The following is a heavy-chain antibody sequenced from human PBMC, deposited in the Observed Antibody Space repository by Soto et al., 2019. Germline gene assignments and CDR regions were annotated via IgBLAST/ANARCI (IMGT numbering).Heavy chain of an antibody. CDR1: GYTFTSDA. V-gene: IGHV1-3*05. CDR2: INAGNGNT. CDR3: ARAPSLWYFDR. J-gene: IGHJ2*01. Sequence: QVQLVQSGAEEKKPGASVKVSCKASGYTFTSDAMHWVRQAPGQRLEWMGWINAGNGNTKYSQKFQGRVTITRDTSASTAYMELSSLRSEDTAVYYCARAPSLWYFDRCGRGALVTASA.